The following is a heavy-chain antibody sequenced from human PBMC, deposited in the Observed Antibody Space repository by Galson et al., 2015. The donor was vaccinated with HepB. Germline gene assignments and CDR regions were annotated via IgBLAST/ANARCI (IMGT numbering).Heavy chain of an antibody. V-gene: IGHV1-18*01. CDR2: ISAYNGNT. CDR1: GYTFTSYG. Sequence: SVKVSCKASGYTFTSYGISWVRQAPGQGLEWMGWISAYNGNTNYAQKLQGRVTMTTDTSTSTAYMELRSLRSDDTAVYYCAREDYCSGGSCSNWFDPWGQGTLVTVSS. J-gene: IGHJ5*02. D-gene: IGHD2-15*01. CDR3: AREDYCSGGSCSNWFDP.